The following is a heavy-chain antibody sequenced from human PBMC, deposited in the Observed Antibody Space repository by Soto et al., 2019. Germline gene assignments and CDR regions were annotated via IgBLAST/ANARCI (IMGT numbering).Heavy chain of an antibody. CDR3: XTDSSSWAYYYYYGMDV. V-gene: IGHV3-15*01. J-gene: IGHJ6*02. CDR2: IKSKTDDGTT. Sequence: GGSLRLSCTVSGFTFSNAWMTWVRQAPGKGLEWVGRIKSKTDDGTTDYAAPVKGRFTISRDDSRNTLYLQMNSLKTEDTAVYYCXTDSSSWAYYYYYGMDVWGQGTTVTVSS. CDR1: GFTFSNAW. D-gene: IGHD2-2*01.